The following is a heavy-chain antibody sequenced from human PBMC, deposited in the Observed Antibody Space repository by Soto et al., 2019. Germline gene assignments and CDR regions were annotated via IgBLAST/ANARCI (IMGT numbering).Heavy chain of an antibody. J-gene: IGHJ5*02. CDR2: ISSSGSTL. D-gene: IGHD3-16*01. V-gene: IGHV3-48*03. CDR1: GFTFSSYE. CDR3: AGGGAWFDP. Sequence: EVQLVESGGGLVQPGGSLRLSCAASGFTFSSYEMNWVRQAPGKGLEWVSYISSSGSTLYYADSVKGRFTISRDNAKNSLYLQMNSLRAEDTAVYHCAGGGAWFDPWGQGTLVTVSS.